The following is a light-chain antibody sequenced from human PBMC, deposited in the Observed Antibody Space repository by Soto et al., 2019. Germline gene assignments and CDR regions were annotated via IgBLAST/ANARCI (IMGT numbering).Light chain of an antibody. CDR2: GNS. V-gene: IGLV1-40*01. CDR3: QSYDSSLSGVV. J-gene: IGLJ2*01. Sequence: QPVLTQPPSVSGAPGQRVTISCTGSSSNIGAGYDVHWYQQLPGTAPKLLIYGNSNRPSGGPDRCSGSKSGTSASLAITGLQAEDAADYYCQSYDSSLSGVVFGGGTKLTVL. CDR1: SSNIGAGYD.